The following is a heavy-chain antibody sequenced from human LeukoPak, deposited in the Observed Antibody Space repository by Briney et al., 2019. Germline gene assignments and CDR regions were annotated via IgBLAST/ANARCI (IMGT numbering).Heavy chain of an antibody. Sequence: PSETLSLTSTVSGGSISSYYWSWIRQPAGKGLEWVGRIYTSGSTNYNPSLKSRVTMSVDTSKKKFSLKLSSVTAADTAVYYCARDREYSYGYTRQPMSYYYYRMDVWGQGTTVTVSS. CDR2: IYTSGST. D-gene: IGHD5-18*01. V-gene: IGHV4-4*07. CDR3: ARDREYSYGYTRQPMSYYYYRMDV. J-gene: IGHJ6*02. CDR1: GGSISSYY.